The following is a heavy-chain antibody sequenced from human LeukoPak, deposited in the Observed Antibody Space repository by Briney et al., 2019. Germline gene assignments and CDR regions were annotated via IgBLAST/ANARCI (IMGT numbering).Heavy chain of an antibody. Sequence: GGSLRLSCAASGFTFSSYAMHWVRQAPGKGLEWVAVISYDGSNKYYADSVKGRFTISGDNSKNTLYLQMNSLRAEDTAVYYCATPPVKWELQVDYWGQGTLVTVSS. D-gene: IGHD1-26*01. CDR3: ATPPVKWELQVDY. CDR2: ISYDGSNK. V-gene: IGHV3-30*04. J-gene: IGHJ4*02. CDR1: GFTFSSYA.